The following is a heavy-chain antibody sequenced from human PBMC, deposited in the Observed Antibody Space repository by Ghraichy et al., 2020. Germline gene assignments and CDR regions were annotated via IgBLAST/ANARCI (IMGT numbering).Heavy chain of an antibody. CDR3: ASHGYSSGWYEDY. CDR2: INHSGST. D-gene: IGHD6-19*01. Sequence: SETLSLTCAVYGGSFSGYYWSWIRQPPGKGLEWIGEINHSGSTNYNPSLKSRVTISVDTSKNQFSLKLSSVTAADTAVYYCASHGYSSGWYEDYWGQGTLVTVSS. V-gene: IGHV4-34*01. CDR1: GGSFSGYY. J-gene: IGHJ4*02.